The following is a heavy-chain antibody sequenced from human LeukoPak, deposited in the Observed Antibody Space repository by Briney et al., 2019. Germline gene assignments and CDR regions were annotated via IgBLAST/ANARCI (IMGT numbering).Heavy chain of an antibody. Sequence: GGSLRLSCAASGFTFSSYWMHWVRQAPGKGLVCVSRIKSDGSSTSYADSVKGRFTISRDDAKNTLYLQMNSLRAEDTAVYYCARSDIVVVPADYWGQGTLVTVSS. J-gene: IGHJ4*02. V-gene: IGHV3-74*01. CDR3: ARSDIVVVPADY. CDR2: IKSDGSST. CDR1: GFTFSSYW. D-gene: IGHD2-2*01.